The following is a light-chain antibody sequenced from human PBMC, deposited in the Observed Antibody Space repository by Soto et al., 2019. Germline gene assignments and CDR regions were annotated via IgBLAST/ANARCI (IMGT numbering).Light chain of an antibody. CDR2: GAS. CDR1: QSVSSSY. CDR3: QQYGSSKWT. Sequence: IVLTQSPSALSLSPGERASRYGRTSQSVSSSYLAWYQQKPGQAPRLLIYGASSRATGIPDRFSGSGSGTDFTLTISRLEPEDFAVYYCQQYGSSKWTFGQGTKVDIK. J-gene: IGKJ1*01. V-gene: IGKV3-20*01.